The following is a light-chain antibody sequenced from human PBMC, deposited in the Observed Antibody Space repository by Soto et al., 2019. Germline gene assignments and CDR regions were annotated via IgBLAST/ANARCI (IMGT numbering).Light chain of an antibody. J-gene: IGKJ1*01. CDR2: KAS. CDR3: QQYNSQGT. Sequence: DIQMTQSPSPLSASVGDSVTITCRASPSISSWLAWYQQKPGRAPKLLIYKASSLESGVPSRFSGSGSGTEFTLTISSLQPDDFATYYCQQYNSQGTFGQGAKVDIK. V-gene: IGKV1-5*03. CDR1: PSISSW.